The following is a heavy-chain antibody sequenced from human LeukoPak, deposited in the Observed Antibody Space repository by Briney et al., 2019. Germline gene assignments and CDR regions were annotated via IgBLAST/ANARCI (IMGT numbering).Heavy chain of an antibody. CDR1: GFTFSSYA. J-gene: IGHJ4*02. Sequence: EGSLRLSCAASGFTFSSYAMHWVRQAPGKGLEWVAVISYDGSNKYYADSVKGRFTISRDNSKNTLYLQMNSLRAEDTAVYYCARDLGAPGDYWGQGTLVTVSS. CDR2: ISYDGSNK. D-gene: IGHD1-26*01. CDR3: ARDLGAPGDY. V-gene: IGHV3-30-3*01.